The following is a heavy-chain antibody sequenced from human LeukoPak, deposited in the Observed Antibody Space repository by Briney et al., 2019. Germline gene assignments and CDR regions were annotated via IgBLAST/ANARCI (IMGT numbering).Heavy chain of an antibody. J-gene: IGHJ4*02. D-gene: IGHD5-18*01. CDR3: ARDRGYSHGYAYYFEY. CDR1: GFTVTSDY. V-gene: IGHV3-66*01. CDR2: IYSGGNT. Sequence: GGSLRLSCAASGFTVTSDYMSWVHQAPGKGLEWVSVIYSGGNTFYADSVKGRFSISRDNSKNTLYLQMNSLRAEDTAVYYCARDRGYSHGYAYYFEYWGQGTLVTVSS.